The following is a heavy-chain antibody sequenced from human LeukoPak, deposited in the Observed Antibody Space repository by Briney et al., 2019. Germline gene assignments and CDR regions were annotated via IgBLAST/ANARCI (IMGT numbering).Heavy chain of an antibody. V-gene: IGHV3-53*01. Sequence: GGSLRLSCVGSGFRFSSYDMNWVRQAPGKGLEWVSVVYSGGSTYYADSVKGRFTISRDNSKNTLYLQMNSLRAEDTAVYYCAGFYGMDVLGQGTTVTVSS. CDR3: AGFYGMDV. CDR2: VYSGGST. J-gene: IGHJ6*02. CDR1: GFRFSSYD.